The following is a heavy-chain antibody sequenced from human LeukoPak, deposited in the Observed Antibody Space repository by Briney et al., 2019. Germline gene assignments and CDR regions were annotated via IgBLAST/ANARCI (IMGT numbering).Heavy chain of an antibody. J-gene: IGHJ4*02. V-gene: IGHV1-2*02. CDR3: AEEGDGYSQGSFDY. Sequence: ASVKVSCKASGYTFTGYYMNWVRQAPGQGLEWMGWINPNSGGTNYAQKFQGRVTITADKSTSTAYMELSSLRSEDTAVYYCAEEGDGYSQGSFDYWGQGTLVTVSS. CDR1: GYTFTGYY. CDR2: INPNSGGT. D-gene: IGHD5-12*01.